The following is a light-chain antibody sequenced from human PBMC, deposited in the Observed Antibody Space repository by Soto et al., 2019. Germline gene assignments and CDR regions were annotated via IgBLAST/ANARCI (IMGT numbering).Light chain of an antibody. CDR1: QSVSSN. J-gene: IGKJ5*01. CDR2: GAS. CDR3: QHYNNWST. V-gene: IGKV3-15*01. Sequence: EIVMTQSPATPSVSPGERATPSFRASQSVSSNLAWYQQKPGQAPRLLIYGASTRATGIPARFSGSGSGTEFTLTISSLQSEDFAVYYCQHYNNWSTFGQGTRLEIK.